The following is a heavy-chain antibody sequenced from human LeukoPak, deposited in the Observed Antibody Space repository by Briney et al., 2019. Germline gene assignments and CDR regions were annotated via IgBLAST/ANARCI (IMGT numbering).Heavy chain of an antibody. CDR2: IYYSGST. Sequence: SKTLSLTCTVSGGSISSYYWSWIRQPPGEGLEWIGYIYYSGSTNYNPSLKSRVTISVDTSKNQFSLKLSSVTAADTAVYYCARRSIAVAGYYFDYWGQGTLVTVSS. CDR3: ARRSIAVAGYYFDY. J-gene: IGHJ4*02. CDR1: GGSISSYY. V-gene: IGHV4-59*01. D-gene: IGHD6-19*01.